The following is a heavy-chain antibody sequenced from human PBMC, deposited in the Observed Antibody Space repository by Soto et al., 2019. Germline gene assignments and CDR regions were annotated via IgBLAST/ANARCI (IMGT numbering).Heavy chain of an antibody. CDR2: INPNGGST. D-gene: IGHD3-16*01. Sequence: ASVKVSCKTSGYTFTTYYMHWVRQAPGQGLEWMGLINPNGGSTAYAQTFQGRVTMTRDTSTSTVYMELSSLRSEDTAVCDCASVNLGYWGQGTLVTVSS. CDR3: ASVNLGY. V-gene: IGHV1-46*01. CDR1: GYTFTTYY. J-gene: IGHJ4*02.